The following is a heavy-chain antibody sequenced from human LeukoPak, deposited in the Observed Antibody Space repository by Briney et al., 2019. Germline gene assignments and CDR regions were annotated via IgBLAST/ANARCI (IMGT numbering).Heavy chain of an antibody. D-gene: IGHD3-16*02. CDR3: ARNDYVWGSYRLSYYFDY. CDR1: GGSISSYY. CDR2: IYYSGST. V-gene: IGHV4-39*07. Sequence: SETLSLTCTVSGGSISSYYWGWIRQPPGKGLEWIGSIYYSGSTYYNPSLKSRVTISVDTSKNQFSLKLSSVTAADTAVYYCARNDYVWGSYRLSYYFDYWGQGTLVTVSS. J-gene: IGHJ4*02.